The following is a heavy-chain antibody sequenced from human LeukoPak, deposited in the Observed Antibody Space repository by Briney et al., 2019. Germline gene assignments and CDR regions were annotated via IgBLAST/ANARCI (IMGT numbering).Heavy chain of an antibody. CDR2: ISSSGITI. V-gene: IGHV3-48*03. Sequence: GGSLRLSCAASGFTFSSYEMNWVRQAPGKGLEWISYISSSGITIYYADSVKGRFTISRDNAKNSVFLQMNSLRIEGTAVYYCASGSSRWYVIDYWGQGTLVTGSA. J-gene: IGHJ4*02. CDR1: GFTFSSYE. D-gene: IGHD6-13*01. CDR3: ASGSSRWYVIDY.